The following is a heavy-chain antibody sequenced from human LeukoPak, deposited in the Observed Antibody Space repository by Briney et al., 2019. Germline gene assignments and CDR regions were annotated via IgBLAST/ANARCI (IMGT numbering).Heavy chain of an antibody. D-gene: IGHD1-26*01. CDR3: ASGSVGPRMII. CDR1: AASFSGYY. Sequence: TASETLSLTFAVFAASFSGYYSTCVRQPPGKGLEWIGEISQGGSTNYNPSLKSRVIISVDTSKNQFSLKLSSVTAADTFVYYCASGSVGPRMIICGEGTMVTVSS. CDR2: ISQGGST. J-gene: IGHJ3*02. V-gene: IGHV4-34*01.